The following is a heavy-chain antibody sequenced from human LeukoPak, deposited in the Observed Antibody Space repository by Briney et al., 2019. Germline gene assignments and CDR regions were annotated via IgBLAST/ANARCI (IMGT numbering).Heavy chain of an antibody. D-gene: IGHD2-15*01. J-gene: IGHJ4*02. Sequence: SETLSLTCTVSAGSISGHFWTWIRQPPGTGLEWIGYISYSGSTIYNPPLKSRVTISVDTSKNQFSLRLTSVTAADTAVFYCARYCRGGSCNGYYFDYWGQGTLVTVSS. CDR1: AGSISGHF. CDR2: ISYSGST. V-gene: IGHV4-59*11. CDR3: ARYCRGGSCNGYYFDY.